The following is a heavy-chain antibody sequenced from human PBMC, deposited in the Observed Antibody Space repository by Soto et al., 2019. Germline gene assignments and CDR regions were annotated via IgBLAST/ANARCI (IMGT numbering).Heavy chain of an antibody. D-gene: IGHD1-26*01. CDR2: IYYSGST. CDR3: ARGGGSPDY. Sequence: QVQLKESGPGLVKSSETMSLTCTVSGDSISSYYWRWIRQPPGKGLEWIGYIYYSGSTNYNPSLKSRVTISVDTSKNQFSLKLSSVTAADTAVYYCARGGGSPDYWGQGTLVTVSS. V-gene: IGHV4-59*08. J-gene: IGHJ4*02. CDR1: GDSISSYY.